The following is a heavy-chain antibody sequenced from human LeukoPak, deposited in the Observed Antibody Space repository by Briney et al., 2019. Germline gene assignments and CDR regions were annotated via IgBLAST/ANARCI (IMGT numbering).Heavy chain of an antibody. D-gene: IGHD3-9*01. V-gene: IGHV4-59*01. CDR1: GGSISSYY. Sequence: SETLSLTCTVSGGSISSYYWSWIRLPPGQGLEWIGYLSKSGNTSYSPSLKSRVTVFGDTSKNQFFLKLSSVTAADTAVYYCARARYVNSFYAFDIWGQGTLVTVSS. CDR3: ARARYVNSFYAFDI. CDR2: LSKSGNT. J-gene: IGHJ3*02.